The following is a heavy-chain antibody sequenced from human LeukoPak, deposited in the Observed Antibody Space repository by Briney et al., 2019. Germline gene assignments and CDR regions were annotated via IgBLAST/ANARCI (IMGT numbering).Heavy chain of an antibody. Sequence: GGSLRLSCAASGFTFSSYWMSWVRQAPGKGLELVSTVTGSGGSTNYADSVKGRFTISRDNSKNTLSLQMNSLRAEDTAVYYCASRGAAPGKYFQHWGQGTLVTVSS. D-gene: IGHD6-13*01. CDR2: VTGSGGST. CDR1: GFTFSSYW. V-gene: IGHV3-23*01. J-gene: IGHJ1*01. CDR3: ASRGAAPGKYFQH.